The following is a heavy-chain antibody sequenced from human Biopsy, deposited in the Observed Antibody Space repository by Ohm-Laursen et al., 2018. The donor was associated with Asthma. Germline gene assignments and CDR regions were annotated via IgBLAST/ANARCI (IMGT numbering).Heavy chain of an antibody. CDR3: ARVPTTLRYFDL. D-gene: IGHD2-15*01. CDR2: ISYSGST. V-gene: IGHV4-61*01. Sequence: GTLSLTCTVSGGSVSSGSYYWSWIRQPPGKGLAWVSYISYSGSTDYNPSLKSRLTMSMDTSKNQFSLKLSSVTAADTAAYYCARVPTTLRYFDLWGRGTLVTVSS. J-gene: IGHJ2*01. CDR1: GGSVSSGSYY.